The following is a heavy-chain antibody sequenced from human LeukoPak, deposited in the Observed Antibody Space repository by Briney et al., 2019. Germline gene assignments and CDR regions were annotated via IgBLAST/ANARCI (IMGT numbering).Heavy chain of an antibody. CDR3: AKEIAAADRYFDY. CDR1: GFTFSSYG. CDR2: IRYDGSNK. V-gene: IGHV3-30*02. J-gene: IGHJ4*02. D-gene: IGHD6-13*01. Sequence: GGSLRLSCAASGFTFSSYGMHWVRQAPSKGLEWVAFIRYDGSNKYYADSVKGRFTISRDNSKNTLYLQMNSLRAEDTAVYYCAKEIAAADRYFDYWGQGTLVTVSS.